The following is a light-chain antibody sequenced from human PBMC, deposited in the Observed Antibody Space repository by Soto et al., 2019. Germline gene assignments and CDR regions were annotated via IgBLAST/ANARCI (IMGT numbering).Light chain of an antibody. CDR2: EVR. CDR3: SSYTSSSTHV. CDR1: GSDVGAYNY. V-gene: IGLV2-14*01. J-gene: IGLJ1*01. Sequence: QSALTQPASVSGSPGQSITISCTGTGSDVGAYNYVSWYQQHPDRAPKLMIYEVRNRPSGVSNRFSGSKSGNTASLTISGLQADEEADYWCSSYTSSSTHVFGSGTKVTV.